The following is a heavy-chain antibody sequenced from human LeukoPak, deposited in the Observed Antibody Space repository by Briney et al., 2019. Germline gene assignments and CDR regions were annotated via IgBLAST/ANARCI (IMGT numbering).Heavy chain of an antibody. D-gene: IGHD5-12*01. CDR1: GYTFTGYY. Sequence: ASVKVSCRASGYTFTGYYMHWVRQAPGQGLEWMGWINPNSGGTNYAQKFQGRVTMTRDTSISTAYMELSRLRSDDTAVYYCARWLHPGDYLDYWGQGTLVTVSS. CDR2: INPNSGGT. V-gene: IGHV1-2*02. CDR3: ARWLHPGDYLDY. J-gene: IGHJ4*02.